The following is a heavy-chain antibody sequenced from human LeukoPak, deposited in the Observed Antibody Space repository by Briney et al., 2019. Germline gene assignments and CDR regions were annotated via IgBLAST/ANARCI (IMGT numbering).Heavy chain of an antibody. D-gene: IGHD5-12*01. CDR2: MNPNSGNT. J-gene: IGHJ4*02. Sequence: RASVKVSCKASGYTLTSYDINWVRQATGQGLEWMRWMNPNSGNTGYAQKFQGRVTITRNTSISTAYMELSSLRSEDTAVYYCARGGWLRLRYFDYWGQGTLVTVSS. V-gene: IGHV1-8*03. CDR1: GYTLTSYD. CDR3: ARGGWLRLRYFDY.